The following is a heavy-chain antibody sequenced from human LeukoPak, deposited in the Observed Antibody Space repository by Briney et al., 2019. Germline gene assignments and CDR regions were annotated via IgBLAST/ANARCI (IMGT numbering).Heavy chain of an antibody. CDR2: ICHSGST. CDR1: GYSISSGYY. V-gene: IGHV4-38-2*02. CDR3: ARVVEYSSSWADY. Sequence: PSETLSLTCTVSGYSISSGYYWGWIRQPPGKGLEWIGSICHSGSTYYNPSLKSRVTISVDTSKNQFSLKLSSVTAADTAVYYCARVVEYSSSWADYWGQGTLVTVSS. D-gene: IGHD6-6*01. J-gene: IGHJ4*02.